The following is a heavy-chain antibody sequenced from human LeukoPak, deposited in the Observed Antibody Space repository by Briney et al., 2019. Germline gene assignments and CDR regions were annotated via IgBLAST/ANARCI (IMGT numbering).Heavy chain of an antibody. CDR2: MNPRDGST. V-gene: IGHV1-46*01. CDR3: ASGVGLPAAIVRFDP. D-gene: IGHD2-2*01. CDR1: GYIFTNYY. J-gene: IGHJ5*02. Sequence: ASVKVSCKASGYIFTNYYMHWVRQAPGQGLEWMGIMNPRDGSTRYPQKFQDRVNMTRDTSTSTVYMKLSSLTSEDTAVYYCASGVGLPAAIVRFDPWGQGTLVTVSS.